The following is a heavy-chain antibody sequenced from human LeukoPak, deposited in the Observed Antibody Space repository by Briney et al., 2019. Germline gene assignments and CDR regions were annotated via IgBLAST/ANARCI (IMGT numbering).Heavy chain of an antibody. CDR3: AREDRGYSYGYWGAETWGGVRAFDI. CDR2: IYTSGRT. D-gene: IGHD5-18*01. Sequence: SETLSLTCTVSGGSISSGSYYRSWIRQPAGKGLEWIGRIYTSGRTNYNPSLKSRVTISLDTSKNQFSLKLSSVTAADTAVYYCAREDRGYSYGYWGAETWGGVRAFDIWGQGTMVTVSS. V-gene: IGHV4-61*02. CDR1: GGSISSGSYY. J-gene: IGHJ3*02.